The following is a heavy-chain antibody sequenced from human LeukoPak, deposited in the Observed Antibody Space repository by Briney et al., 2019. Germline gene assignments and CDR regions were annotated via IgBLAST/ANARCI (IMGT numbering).Heavy chain of an antibody. J-gene: IGHJ4*02. CDR2: ISAYNGNT. V-gene: IGHV1-18*01. Sequence: ASVTVSCKASGYTFTSYGISWVRQAPGQGLEWMGWISAYNGNTNYAQKLQGRVTMTTDTSTSTAYMELRSLRSDDTAVYYCARALYDILTGWFDYWGQGTLVTVSS. CDR3: ARALYDILTGWFDY. CDR1: GYTFTSYG. D-gene: IGHD3-9*01.